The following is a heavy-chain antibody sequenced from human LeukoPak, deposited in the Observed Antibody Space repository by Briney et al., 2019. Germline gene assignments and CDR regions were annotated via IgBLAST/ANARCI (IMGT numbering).Heavy chain of an antibody. CDR2: ISGSGGST. V-gene: IGHV3-23*01. D-gene: IGHD3-22*01. CDR3: AKDQFSSGYPNYFDY. J-gene: IGHJ4*02. CDR1: GFTFGDYS. Sequence: GGSLRLSCTASGFTFGDYSTSWVRQAPGKGLEWVSAISGSGGSTYYADSVKGRFTISRDNSKNTLYLQMNSLRAEDTAVYYCAKDQFSSGYPNYFDYWGQGTLVTVSS.